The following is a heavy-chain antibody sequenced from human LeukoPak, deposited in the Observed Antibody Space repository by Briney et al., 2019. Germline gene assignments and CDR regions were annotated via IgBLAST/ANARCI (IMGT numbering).Heavy chain of an antibody. CDR3: ARYYDRSGYWSSPHFDY. V-gene: IGHV4-61*01. J-gene: IGHJ4*02. CDR2: VQYSGST. Sequence: ETESLTCTVSGDSVSGISFYWSWIRQPPGKGLQYIGYVQYSGSTNYNPSLKSRVTISVDTSKNQFSLKLSSVTAADTAVYYCARYYDRSGYWSSPHFDYWGQGNLVTVSS. CDR1: GDSVSGISFY. D-gene: IGHD3-22*01.